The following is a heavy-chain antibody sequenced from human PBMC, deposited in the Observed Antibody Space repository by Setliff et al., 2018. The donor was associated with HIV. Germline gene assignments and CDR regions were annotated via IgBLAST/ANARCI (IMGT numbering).Heavy chain of an antibody. J-gene: IGHJ4*02. CDR2: IIPIASVP. CDR3: ARGPLYGYDRGYFDY. CDR1: GGTFNSYA. V-gene: IGHV1-69*10. Sequence: SVKVSCKSSGGTFNSYAISWVRQAPGGGLAWMGGIIPIASVPNYSQKFQDRLTITADESTTTVYMEVRSLKSEDTALYYCARGPLYGYDRGYFDYWGQGTLVTVSS. D-gene: IGHD5-12*01.